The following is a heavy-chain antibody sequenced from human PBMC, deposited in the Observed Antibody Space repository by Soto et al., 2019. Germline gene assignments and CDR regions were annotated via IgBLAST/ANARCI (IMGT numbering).Heavy chain of an antibody. D-gene: IGHD6-19*01. V-gene: IGHV1-18*01. CDR3: ERVGQWVVRFVDY. CDR1: GYTFTTYS. Sequence: QVQLVQSGAEVKKPGASVKVSCKASGYTFTTYSITWVRQAPGQGLEWMGWINAYNGNTNYAQKLQGRVTMTTDTSTSTASMELRSLRSDDTAVYYCERVGQWVVRFVDYWGQGTVVTVSS. CDR2: INAYNGNT. J-gene: IGHJ4*02.